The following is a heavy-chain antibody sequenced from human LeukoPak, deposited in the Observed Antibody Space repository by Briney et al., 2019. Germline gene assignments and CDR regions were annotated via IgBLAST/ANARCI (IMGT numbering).Heavy chain of an antibody. J-gene: IGHJ6*03. CDR3: ARSRAALYYYMDV. CDR2: IYHSGST. Sequence: SETLSLTCTVSGGSISSGSYYWSWIRQPAGKGLEWIGYIYHSGSTYYNPSLKSRVTISVDRSKNQFSLKLSSVAAADTAVYYCARSRAALYYYMDVWGKGTTVTVSS. V-gene: IGHV4-61*10. D-gene: IGHD2-15*01. CDR1: GGSISSGSYY.